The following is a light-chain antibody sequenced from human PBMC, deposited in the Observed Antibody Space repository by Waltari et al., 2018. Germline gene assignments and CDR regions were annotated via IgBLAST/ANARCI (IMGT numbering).Light chain of an antibody. CDR3: QHYFNWPRT. Sequence: EIVMTQSPAILSVSPGESATLSCRASQGVSSHLAWYQQKPGQAPRHLIYGASTRATGVPVRFSGSGSGTEFTLTISSLQSEDFAAYYCQHYFNWPRTFGQGTKVEVK. CDR1: QGVSSH. J-gene: IGKJ1*01. V-gene: IGKV3-15*01. CDR2: GAS.